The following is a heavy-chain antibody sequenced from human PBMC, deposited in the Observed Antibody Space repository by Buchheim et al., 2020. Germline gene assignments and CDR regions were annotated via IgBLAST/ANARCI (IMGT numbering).Heavy chain of an antibody. V-gene: IGHV3-74*01. CDR3: ARGYSYGFFDY. CDR1: GFTFSKFG. Sequence: EVQLVESGGGLVQPGGSLRLSCPASGFTFSKFGMHWVRQAPGKGLVWVSRINPDGRTTSYADSVKGRFTISRDNAKNTLYLQMNSLRAEDTAVYYRARGYSYGFFDYWGQGTL. J-gene: IGHJ4*02. D-gene: IGHD5-18*01. CDR2: INPDGRTT.